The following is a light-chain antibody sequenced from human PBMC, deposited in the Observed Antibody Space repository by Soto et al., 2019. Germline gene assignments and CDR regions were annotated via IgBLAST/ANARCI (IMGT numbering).Light chain of an antibody. V-gene: IGKV1-39*01. CDR1: QTISTH. Sequence: DIQMTQSPSSLSASVRDRVTITCRASQTISTHLNWYQQKPGKAPKLLIHAASTLQSGVPSRFSGSGSGTDFTLTINSLQPEDFATYYCQQSLTIPYTFGQGTKLEIK. CDR2: AAS. J-gene: IGKJ2*01. CDR3: QQSLTIPYT.